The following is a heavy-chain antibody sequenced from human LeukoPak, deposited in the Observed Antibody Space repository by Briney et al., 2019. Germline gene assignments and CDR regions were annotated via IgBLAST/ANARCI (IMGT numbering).Heavy chain of an antibody. CDR1: GYNFTRYW. CDR2: IYPGDSDT. J-gene: IGHJ4*02. D-gene: IGHD5-18*01. Sequence: GESLKISCKGSGYNFTRYWIGWVRQIPGKGLEWMGIIYPGDSDTRYSPSFQGQVTISADKSISTAYLQWSSLKASDTAMYYCARQPGGQETAMVNWGQGTLVTVSS. V-gene: IGHV5-51*01. CDR3: ARQPGGQETAMVN.